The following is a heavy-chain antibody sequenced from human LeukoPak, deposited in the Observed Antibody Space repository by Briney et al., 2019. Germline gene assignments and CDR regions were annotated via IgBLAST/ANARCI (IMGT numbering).Heavy chain of an antibody. D-gene: IGHD7-27*01. V-gene: IGHV4-34*01. CDR1: GGSFSGYY. CDR2: INHSGST. Sequence: TSETLSLTCAVYGGSFSGYYWSWIRQPPGKGLEWIGEINHSGSTNYNPSLKSRVTISVDTSKNQFSLKLSSVTAADTAVYYRARENWGPRSHFDYWGQGTLVTVSS. CDR3: ARENWGPRSHFDY. J-gene: IGHJ4*02.